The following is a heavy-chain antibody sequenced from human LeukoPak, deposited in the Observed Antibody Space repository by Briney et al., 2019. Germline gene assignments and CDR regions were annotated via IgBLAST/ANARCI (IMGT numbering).Heavy chain of an antibody. D-gene: IGHD6-13*01. CDR3: ARHAAGYSQKLDAFDI. CDR2: IYYSGST. Sequence: KPSETLSLTCTVSGGSISSSSYYWGWIRQPPGKGLEWIGSIYYSGSTYYNPSLKSRVTISVDTSKNQFSLKLSSVTAADTAVYYCARHAAGYSQKLDAFDIWGQGTMVTVSS. J-gene: IGHJ3*02. CDR1: GGSISSSSYY. V-gene: IGHV4-39*01.